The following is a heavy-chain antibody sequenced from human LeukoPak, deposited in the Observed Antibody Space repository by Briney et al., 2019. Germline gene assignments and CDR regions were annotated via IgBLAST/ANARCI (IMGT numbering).Heavy chain of an antibody. J-gene: IGHJ4*02. Sequence: PGGSLRLSCAVSGLTFSNAWMSWVRQAPGKGLEWVGRIKSTTVDGTPEYAAPVKGRFSISRDDSKNAAYLQVHSLKTEDTAVYYCTTGPGNSGYWGQGTLVTVSS. CDR3: TTGPGNSGY. CDR1: GLTFSNAW. CDR2: IKSTTVDGTP. D-gene: IGHD6-13*01. V-gene: IGHV3-15*01.